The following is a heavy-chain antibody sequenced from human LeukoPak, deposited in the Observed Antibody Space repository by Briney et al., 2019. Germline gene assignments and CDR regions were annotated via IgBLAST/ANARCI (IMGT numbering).Heavy chain of an antibody. V-gene: IGHV3-30-3*01. CDR1: GFTFSSYA. CDR3: ARVPSMILDY. CDR2: ISYDGSNK. J-gene: IGHJ4*02. Sequence: GGSLRLSCAASGFTFSSYAMHWVRQAPGKGLEWVAVISYDGSNKYYADSVKGRFTISRDNSKNTLYLQMNSLRAEDTAVYYCARVPSMILDYWGQGTLVTVSS. D-gene: IGHD3-22*01.